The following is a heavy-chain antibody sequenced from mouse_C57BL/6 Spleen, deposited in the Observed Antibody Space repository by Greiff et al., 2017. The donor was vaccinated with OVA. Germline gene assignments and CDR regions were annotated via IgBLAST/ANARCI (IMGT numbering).Heavy chain of an antibody. J-gene: IGHJ4*01. D-gene: IGHD2-4*01. CDR2: IWSGGST. CDR1: GFSLTSYG. CDR3: ARGNDYDYYYAMDY. V-gene: IGHV2-2*01. Sequence: QVQLQQSGPGLVQPSQSLSITCTVSGFSLTSYGVHWVRQSPGKGLEWLGVIWSGGSTDYNAAFISRLSISKDNSKSQVFFKMNSLQADDTAIYYCARGNDYDYYYAMDYWGQGTSVTVSS.